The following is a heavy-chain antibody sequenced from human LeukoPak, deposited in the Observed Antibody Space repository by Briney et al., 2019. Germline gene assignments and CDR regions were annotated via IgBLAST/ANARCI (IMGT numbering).Heavy chain of an antibody. CDR2: IYYSGST. CDR3: ARVASSSWYQPSYFDY. CDR1: GGSISSYY. V-gene: IGHV4-59*01. D-gene: IGHD6-13*01. Sequence: SETLSLTCTVSGGSISSYYWSWIRQPPGEGLEWIGYIYYSGSTNYNPSLKSRVTISVDTSKNQFSLKLSSVTAADTAVYYCARVASSSWYQPSYFDYWGQGTLVTVSS. J-gene: IGHJ4*02.